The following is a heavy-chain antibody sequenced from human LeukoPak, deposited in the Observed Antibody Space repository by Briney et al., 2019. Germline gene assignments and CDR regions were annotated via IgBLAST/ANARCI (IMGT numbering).Heavy chain of an antibody. Sequence: SETLSLTCTVSGGSISSYYWSWIRQPPGKGLEWIGYIYYSGSTNYNPSLKSRVTISVDTSKNQFSLKLSSVTAADTAVYYCAREIGPDCSSTSCTLGGWFDPWGQGTLVTVSS. CDR3: AREIGPDCSSTSCTLGGWFDP. J-gene: IGHJ5*02. V-gene: IGHV4-59*01. D-gene: IGHD2-2*01. CDR2: IYYSGST. CDR1: GGSISSYY.